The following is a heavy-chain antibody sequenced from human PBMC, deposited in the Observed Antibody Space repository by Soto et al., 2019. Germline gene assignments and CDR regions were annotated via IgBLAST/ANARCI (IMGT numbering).Heavy chain of an antibody. J-gene: IGHJ6*03. CDR3: ARDDVLCDDSRCYGVPLHV. CDR2: IQSGGPT. Sequence: GVSLXLSCAAPGFTVSRKYMSWVRQALGKGLEWVSLIQSGGPTYYADSVKGRFTISRDTSENTVHLQMDSLRAEDTAVYYCARDDVLCDDSRCYGVPLHVWGKGTTVTVSS. CDR1: GFTVSRKY. D-gene: IGHD2-15*01. V-gene: IGHV3-66*01.